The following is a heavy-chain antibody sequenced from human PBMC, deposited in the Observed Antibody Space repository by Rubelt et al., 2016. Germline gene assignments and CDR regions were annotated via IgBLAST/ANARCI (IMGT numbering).Heavy chain of an antibody. V-gene: IGHV4-59*01. CDR3: ARTYYDLWSGYPGYFDY. Sequence: QVQLQESGPGLVKPSETLSLTCTVSGGSISTYYWSWIRQPPGKGLEWIGTIYYSGNTYYNPSLKSRVTRSLDTSKNQFSRKLSSVTAADTAVYYCARTYYDLWSGYPGYFDYWGQGTLVTVSS. CDR1: GGSISTYY. D-gene: IGHD3-3*01. J-gene: IGHJ4*02. CDR2: IYYSGNT.